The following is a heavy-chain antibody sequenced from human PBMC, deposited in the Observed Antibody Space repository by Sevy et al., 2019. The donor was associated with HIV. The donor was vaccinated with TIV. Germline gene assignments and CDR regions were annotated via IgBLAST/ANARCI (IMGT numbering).Heavy chain of an antibody. V-gene: IGHV3-33*01. D-gene: IGHD6-19*01. CDR3: ARGGQKGVPGTRKDF. CDR1: GFILSSFG. CDR2: VWYDENNQ. Sequence: GGSLRLSCAASGFILSSFGMHWVRQAPGKGLEWVAVVWYDENNQNYLDSVKGGFTISRDNSKSTMYLEMDSLRVDDTAVYYCARGGQKGVPGTRKDFWGQGTLVTVSS. J-gene: IGHJ4*02.